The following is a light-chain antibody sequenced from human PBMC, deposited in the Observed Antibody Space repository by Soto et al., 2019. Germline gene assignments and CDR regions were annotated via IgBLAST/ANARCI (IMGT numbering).Light chain of an antibody. CDR2: GAS. V-gene: IGKV3-15*01. Sequence: EIVMTQSPATLSVSPGERATLSCRASQGISNSLAWYQQKPGQAPRLLIYGASTMATGSPDRFRGSGSGTEFTLTIRSLQSQDYGDYYCQQYSTWHSLTFGGGTKVKIK. CDR3: QQYSTWHSLT. CDR1: QGISNS. J-gene: IGKJ4*01.